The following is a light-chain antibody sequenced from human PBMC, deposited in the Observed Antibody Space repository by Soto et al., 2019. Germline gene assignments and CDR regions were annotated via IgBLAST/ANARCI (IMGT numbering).Light chain of an antibody. CDR3: QHYGTSPIT. CDR1: QSVSSN. J-gene: IGKJ5*01. V-gene: IGKV3D-15*02. Sequence: EIVMTQSPATLSVSPGERPTLSSRASQSVSSNLAWYQQKPGQAPRLLIYGASTRATGIPARFSGSGSGTDFTLTISRLEPDDFAVYYCQHYGTSPITFGQGTRLEI. CDR2: GAS.